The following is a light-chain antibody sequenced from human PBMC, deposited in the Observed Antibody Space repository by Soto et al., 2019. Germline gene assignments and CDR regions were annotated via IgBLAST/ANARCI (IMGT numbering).Light chain of an antibody. CDR1: HGISSF. Sequence: DVQMTQSPSSLSASVGDRVTITCRASHGISSFLAWYQQIPGKVPKLLIYSASTLQSGVPSRFSGSGSGTDFTLTISSLQPEDFATYYCQQANSFPITFGQGTRLEIK. V-gene: IGKV1-27*01. CDR2: SAS. CDR3: QQANSFPIT. J-gene: IGKJ5*01.